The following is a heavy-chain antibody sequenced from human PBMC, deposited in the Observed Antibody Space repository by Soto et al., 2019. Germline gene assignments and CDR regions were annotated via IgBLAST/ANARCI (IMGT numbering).Heavy chain of an antibody. CDR3: ARRPDSSGYYYFDY. D-gene: IGHD3-22*01. V-gene: IGHV4-39*01. J-gene: IGHJ4*02. CDR2: VYYSGST. Sequence: QLQLQESGPGLVKPSETLSLTCTVSGGSISSSSYYWGWIRQPPGKGLEWIGSVYYSGSTYYNPSLKSRVTISVDTSKNQFSLKLSSVTAADTAVYYCARRPDSSGYYYFDYWGQVTLVTVSS. CDR1: GGSISSSSYY.